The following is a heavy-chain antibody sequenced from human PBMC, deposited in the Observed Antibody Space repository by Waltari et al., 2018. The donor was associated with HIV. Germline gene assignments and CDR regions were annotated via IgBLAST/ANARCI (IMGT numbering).Heavy chain of an antibody. Sequence: EVQLVESGGGLVKPGGSLRLSCAASGFTSSSRWMHWFRQAPGKGLVWVSRINSDGSSTSYADSVKGRFTISRDNAKNTLYLQMNSLRAEDTAVYYCARDYGDKAFDYWGQGTLVTVSS. D-gene: IGHD3-10*01. V-gene: IGHV3-74*01. CDR1: GFTSSSRW. CDR2: INSDGSST. CDR3: ARDYGDKAFDY. J-gene: IGHJ4*02.